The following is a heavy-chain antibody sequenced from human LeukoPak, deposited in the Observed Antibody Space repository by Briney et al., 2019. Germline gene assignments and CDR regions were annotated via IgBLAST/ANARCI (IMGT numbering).Heavy chain of an antibody. J-gene: IGHJ4*02. Sequence: ASVKVSCKASGYTFTSYGISWVRLAPGQGLAWMGWISAYNGYTNYAQKLQGRVTMTTDTSTSTAYMELRSLRSDDTAVYYCARDLLPHSYSSNWPFDYWGQGTLVTVSS. V-gene: IGHV1-18*01. CDR1: GYTFTSYG. D-gene: IGHD6-13*01. CDR3: ARDLLPHSYSSNWPFDY. CDR2: ISAYNGYT.